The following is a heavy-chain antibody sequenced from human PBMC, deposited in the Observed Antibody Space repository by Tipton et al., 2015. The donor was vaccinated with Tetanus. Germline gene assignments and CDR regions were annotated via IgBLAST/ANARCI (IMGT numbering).Heavy chain of an antibody. CDR1: GYTFTDYY. CDR3: ARVNVQSDGLNMGF. D-gene: IGHD3/OR15-3a*01. V-gene: IGHV1-2*06. CDR2: INPNTGDT. J-gene: IGHJ4*02. Sequence: QSGAEVKKPGASVKVSCKTSGYTFTDYYINWVRQAPGQGLEWMGRINPNTGDTKYAQKFQGRVTMTRDTSISTAYMELSSLRSDDTAVFYCARVNVQSDGLNMGFWGQGTLVTVSS.